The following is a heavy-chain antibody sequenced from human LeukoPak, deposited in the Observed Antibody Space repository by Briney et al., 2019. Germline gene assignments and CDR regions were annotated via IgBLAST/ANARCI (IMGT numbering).Heavy chain of an antibody. Sequence: SETLSLTCTVSGGSISSYYWSWIRQPPGKGLGWSGYIYYSGSTNYNPSLKSRVTISVDTSKNPFSLKLSSVTAADTAVYYCARAVAVAGTGHFQHWGQGTLVTVSS. CDR3: ARAVAVAGTGHFQH. V-gene: IGHV4-59*01. D-gene: IGHD6-19*01. CDR1: GGSISSYY. CDR2: IYYSGST. J-gene: IGHJ1*01.